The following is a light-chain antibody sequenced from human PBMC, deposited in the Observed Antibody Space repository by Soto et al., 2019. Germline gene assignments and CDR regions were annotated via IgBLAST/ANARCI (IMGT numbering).Light chain of an antibody. J-gene: IGKJ4*01. CDR2: AAS. Sequence: DIQMTQSPSSLSASLGDRVTITCRASQGIGVYLAWFQQKPGKVPRLLIYAASALQSGVPSRFSGGGSGTDFTLTINSPQPEDVATYYCQKYNSAPLTFGGGTKVDIK. CDR1: QGIGVY. CDR3: QKYNSAPLT. V-gene: IGKV1-27*01.